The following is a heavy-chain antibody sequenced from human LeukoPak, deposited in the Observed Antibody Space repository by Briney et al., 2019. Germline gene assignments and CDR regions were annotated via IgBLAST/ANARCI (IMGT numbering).Heavy chain of an antibody. CDR2: IYSGGVT. CDR3: ARAEASSWFAY. CDR1: GFTVSNSY. Sequence: GGSLRLSCAASGFTVSNSYMSWVRQAPGKGLEWVSIIYSGGVTYYADPVKGRFTISRDHSKNTLYLQMDSLRAEDTAVYYCARAEASSWFAYWGQGTLVTVSS. D-gene: IGHD6-13*01. V-gene: IGHV3-66*01. J-gene: IGHJ4*02.